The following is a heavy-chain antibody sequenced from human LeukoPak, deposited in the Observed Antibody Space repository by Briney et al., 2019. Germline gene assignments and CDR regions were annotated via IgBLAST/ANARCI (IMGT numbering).Heavy chain of an antibody. CDR1: GYTFTSYD. Sequence: ASVKVSCKASGYTFTSYDINWVRPATGQGLEWMGWMNPNSGNTGYAQKFQGRVTITRNTSISTAYMELSSLRSEDTAVYYCARVGYDYVWGSYRDYYYYYMDVWGKGTTVTVSS. CDR2: MNPNSGNT. V-gene: IGHV1-8*03. J-gene: IGHJ6*03. CDR3: ARVGYDYVWGSYRDYYYYYMDV. D-gene: IGHD3-16*02.